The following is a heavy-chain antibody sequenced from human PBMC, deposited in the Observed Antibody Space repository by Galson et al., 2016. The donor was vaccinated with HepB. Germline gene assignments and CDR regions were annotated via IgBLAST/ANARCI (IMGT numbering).Heavy chain of an antibody. D-gene: IGHD4/OR15-4a*01. CDR2: ISTNGDIT. V-gene: IGHV3-11*01. CDR1: GFIFSDNY. J-gene: IGHJ4*02. Sequence: SLRLSCAGSGFIFSDNYMTWIRQAPGKGLEWVSYISTNGDITNYADSVKGRFTVSRDNAKNLLYLQMNRLRAEDTAVYSCARSHDYGGLDYRGQGILVTVSS. CDR3: ARSHDYGGLDY.